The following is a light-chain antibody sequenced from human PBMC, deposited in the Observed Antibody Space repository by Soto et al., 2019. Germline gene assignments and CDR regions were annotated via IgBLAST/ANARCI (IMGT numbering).Light chain of an antibody. CDR1: QSVSSSY. V-gene: IGKV3-20*01. CDR2: EAP. Sequence: EIVLTQSPGTLSLSPGERATLSCRASQSVSSSYVAWYQQKPGQAPRLLIYEAPIRAIVIPDRFSGSGSGTDFTLTISRLEPEDFAVYHCQQYGRSPPMFGQGSKVEIK. J-gene: IGKJ1*01. CDR3: QQYGRSPPM.